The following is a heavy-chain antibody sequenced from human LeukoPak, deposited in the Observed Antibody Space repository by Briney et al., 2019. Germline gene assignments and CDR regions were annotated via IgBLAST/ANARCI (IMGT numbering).Heavy chain of an antibody. J-gene: IGHJ3*02. CDR2: ISAYNGNT. CDR3: SSPQSSGSYDWPNAFDI. V-gene: IGHV1-18*01. D-gene: IGHD1-26*01. Sequence: ASVKVSCKASGYTFTSYGISWVRQAPGQGLDWMGWISAYNGNTNYAQKLQGRVTMTTDTSTSTAYMELRSLRSDDTAVYYCSSPQSSGSYDWPNAFDIWGQGTMVTVSS. CDR1: GYTFTSYG.